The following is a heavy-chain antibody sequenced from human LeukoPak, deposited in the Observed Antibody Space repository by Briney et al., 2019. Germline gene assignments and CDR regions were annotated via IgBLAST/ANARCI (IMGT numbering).Heavy chain of an antibody. CDR2: ISSSSSTI. V-gene: IGHV3-48*01. Sequence: GGSLRLSCAASGFTFSSYSMNWVRQAPGKGLEWVSYISSSSSTIYYADSVKGRFTISRDNSKNTLYLQMNSLRAEDTAVYYCARAGQQLVFRNNYVSPFDYWGQGTLVTVSS. CDR3: ARAGQQLVFRNNYVSPFDY. D-gene: IGHD6-13*01. J-gene: IGHJ4*02. CDR1: GFTFSSYS.